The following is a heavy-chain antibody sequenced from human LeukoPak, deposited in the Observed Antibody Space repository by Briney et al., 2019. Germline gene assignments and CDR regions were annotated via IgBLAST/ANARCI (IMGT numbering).Heavy chain of an antibody. J-gene: IGHJ4*02. Sequence: GGSLRLSCAASGFTFSSYSMNWVRQAPGKGLEWVSIISNSGGSTYYADSVKGRFTISRDNSKNTLYLQMTSLRAEDMAVYYCAKDPCSGGSCYSADYWGQGTLVTVSS. V-gene: IGHV3-23*01. D-gene: IGHD2-15*01. CDR1: GFTFSSYS. CDR3: AKDPCSGGSCYSADY. CDR2: ISNSGGST.